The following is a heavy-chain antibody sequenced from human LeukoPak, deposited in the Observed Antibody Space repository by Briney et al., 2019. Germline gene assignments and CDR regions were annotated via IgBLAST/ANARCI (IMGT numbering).Heavy chain of an antibody. V-gene: IGHV4-59*08. CDR3: AGHHPRNTVDF. J-gene: IGHJ4*02. Sequence: SETLSLTCTVSGGSISSFYWSWIRQPPGKGLEWIAYISDIGSINYNPSLKSRVTISLDTSKNQFSLKLSSVTAADTAVYYCAGHHPRNTVDFWGQGTLVTVSS. CDR2: ISDIGSI. D-gene: IGHD2/OR15-2a*01. CDR1: GGSISSFY.